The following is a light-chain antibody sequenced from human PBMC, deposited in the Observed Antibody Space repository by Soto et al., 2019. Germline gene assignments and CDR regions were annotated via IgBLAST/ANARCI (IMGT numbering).Light chain of an antibody. J-gene: IGLJ2*01. CDR3: ATWDSKLSAVV. V-gene: IGLV1-51*01. CDR1: SSNIGDNF. Sequence: QSVLTQPPSMSAAPGQKVPISCSGSSSNIGDNFVSWYQHLPGTAPKLLIFDNSQRPSEIPDRFFGSKSGTIATLAITGPQTGDEAVYYCATWDSKLSAVVFGGGTKLTVL. CDR2: DNS.